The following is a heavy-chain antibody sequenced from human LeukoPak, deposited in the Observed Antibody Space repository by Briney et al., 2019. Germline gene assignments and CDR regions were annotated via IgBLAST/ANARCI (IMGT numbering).Heavy chain of an antibody. Sequence: GGSLRLSCAASGFTLSSYWMSWVGQAPGKGLEWEANIKQDGSEKYYVDSVKGRFSISRDNAKNSLYLQMNSLRVEDTAVYYCARDSSGLYGNWAHGTLVTVSS. V-gene: IGHV3-7*03. J-gene: IGHJ4*01. CDR1: GFTLSSYW. CDR2: IKQDGSEK. CDR3: ARDSSGLYGN. D-gene: IGHD6-19*01.